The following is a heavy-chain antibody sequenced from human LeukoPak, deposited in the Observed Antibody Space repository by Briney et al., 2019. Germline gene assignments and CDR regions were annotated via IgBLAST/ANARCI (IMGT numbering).Heavy chain of an antibody. Sequence: KVGESLKISCVGSGYRFSTYWIAWARQLPGKGLEWMGIIHSGDSNTVYSPSFQGQVTISVDKSISTAYLQWSSLKASDTAMYYCARPIINYYDSSGYFDYWGQGTLVTVSS. V-gene: IGHV5-51*01. D-gene: IGHD3-22*01. J-gene: IGHJ4*02. CDR3: ARPIINYYDSSGYFDY. CDR2: IHSGDSNT. CDR1: GYRFSTYW.